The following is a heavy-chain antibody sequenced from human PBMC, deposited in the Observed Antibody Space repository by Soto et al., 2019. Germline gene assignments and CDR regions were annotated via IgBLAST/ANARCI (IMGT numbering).Heavy chain of an antibody. CDR2: INWNGGTI. V-gene: IGHV3-20*04. D-gene: IGHD3-3*01. J-gene: IGHJ4*02. Sequence: EVQLVESGGGVVRPGGSLRLSCAASGFTFDDFGMSWVREAPGKGLEWVAGINWNGGTIGYADSVKGRFTISRDNAKNSLYLQMSSLRAEDTALYYCARSNYYDDYLSPYDYWGQGTLVTVPS. CDR1: GFTFDDFG. CDR3: ARSNYYDDYLSPYDY.